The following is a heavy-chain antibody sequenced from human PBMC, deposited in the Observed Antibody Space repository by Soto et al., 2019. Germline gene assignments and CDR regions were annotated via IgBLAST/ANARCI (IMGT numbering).Heavy chain of an antibody. CDR1: GGTFSSYA. Sequence: QVQLVQSGAEVKKPGSSVKVSCKASGGTFSSYAISWVRQAPGQGLEWMGGIIPIFGTANSAQKFQGRVTITANQSISTACMELSRLRSEDTAVYYCARSLCGTSCYQGGGYYYYGMDVWGQGTTFTVAS. J-gene: IGHJ6*02. CDR2: IIPIFGTA. D-gene: IGHD2-2*01. V-gene: IGHV1-69*01. CDR3: ARSLCGTSCYQGGGYYYYGMDV.